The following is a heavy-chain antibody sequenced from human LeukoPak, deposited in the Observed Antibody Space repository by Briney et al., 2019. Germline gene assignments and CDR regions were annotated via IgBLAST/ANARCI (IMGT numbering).Heavy chain of an antibody. CDR3: ARESPFGVVQRLITPPDY. Sequence: GGSLRLSCAASGFTFSSYWMSWARQAPGKGLEWVANIKQDGSEKYYVDSVKGRFTISRDNAKNSLYLQMNSLRAEDTAVYYCARESPFGVVQRLITPPDYWGQGTLVTVSS. D-gene: IGHD3-3*01. CDR1: GFTFSSYW. CDR2: IKQDGSEK. V-gene: IGHV3-7*01. J-gene: IGHJ4*02.